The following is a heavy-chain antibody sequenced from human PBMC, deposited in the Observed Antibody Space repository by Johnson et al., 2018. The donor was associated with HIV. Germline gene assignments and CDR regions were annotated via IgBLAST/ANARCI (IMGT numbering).Heavy chain of an antibody. J-gene: IGHJ3*02. CDR1: GFTFSSYA. CDR2: ISHDGSNK. D-gene: IGHD3-10*01. V-gene: IGHV3-30-3*01. CDR3: ARDSGVPGNDAFDI. Sequence: QVQLVESGGGLVQPGRSLRLSCAASGFTFSSYAMHWVRQAPGKGLEWVAVISHDGSNKYYADSVKGRFTISRDNSKNTLYLQMNSLRAEDTAVYYCARDSGVPGNDAFDIWGQGTMVTVSS.